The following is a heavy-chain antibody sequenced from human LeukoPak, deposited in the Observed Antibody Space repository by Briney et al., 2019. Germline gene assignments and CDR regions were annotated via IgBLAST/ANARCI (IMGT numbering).Heavy chain of an antibody. J-gene: IGHJ5*02. CDR1: GGSFSGYY. D-gene: IGHD1-26*01. V-gene: IGHV4-34*01. Sequence: PSENLSLNCAVYGGSFSGYYWNWIRQPPGKGLEWIGEINHSGSTNYIPSLKSRVTISVDTSKNQFSLKLRSVTAADTAVYYCARGSKMLGYNWFDPWGQGTLVTVSS. CDR3: ARGSKMLGYNWFDP. CDR2: INHSGST.